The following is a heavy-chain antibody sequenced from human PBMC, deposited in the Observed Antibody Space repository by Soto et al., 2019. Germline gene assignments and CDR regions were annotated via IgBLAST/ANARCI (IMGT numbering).Heavy chain of an antibody. J-gene: IGHJ4*02. CDR1: GGSISSGGYY. Sequence: QVQLQESGPGLVKPSQTLSLTCTVSGGSISSGGYYWSWIRQHPGKGLEWIGYIYYSGSTYYNPSLKSRVTISADTSKNQVSLKPSSVTAADTAVYYCATYGSGTYKPTTFDYWCQGTLVTVSS. V-gene: IGHV4-31*03. CDR2: IYYSGST. CDR3: ATYGSGTYKPTTFDY. D-gene: IGHD3-10*01.